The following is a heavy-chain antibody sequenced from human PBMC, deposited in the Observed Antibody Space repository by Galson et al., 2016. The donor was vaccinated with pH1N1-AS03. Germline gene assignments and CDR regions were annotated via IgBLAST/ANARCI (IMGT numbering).Heavy chain of an antibody. CDR2: INADNTDT. V-gene: IGHV1-3*01. CDR1: GYTFTNYA. J-gene: IGHJ4*02. D-gene: IGHD3-22*01. Sequence: SVKVSCKASGYTFTNYAVHWVRQAPGQRLEWMGRINADNTDTKYSQKFQDRVTITRDTFATTAYTELSSLRSEDTAVYYCARTNYYHSSGDYWDQGTPVTVSS. CDR3: ARTNYYHSSGDY.